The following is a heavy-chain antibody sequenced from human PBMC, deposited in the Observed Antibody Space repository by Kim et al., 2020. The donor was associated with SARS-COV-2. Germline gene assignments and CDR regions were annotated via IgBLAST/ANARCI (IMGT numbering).Heavy chain of an antibody. V-gene: IGHV3-9*01. CDR1: GFTFDDYA. D-gene: IGHD6-13*01. Sequence: GGSLRLSCAASGFTFDDYAMHWVRQAPGKGLEWVSGISWNSGSIGYADSVKGRFTISRDNAKNSLYLQMNSLRAEDTALYYCAKDRIAAAGTVSHFDYWGQGTLVTVSS. J-gene: IGHJ4*02. CDR3: AKDRIAAAGTVSHFDY. CDR2: ISWNSGSI.